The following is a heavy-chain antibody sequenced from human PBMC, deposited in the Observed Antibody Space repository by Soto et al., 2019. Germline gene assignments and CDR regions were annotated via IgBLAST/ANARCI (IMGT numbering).Heavy chain of an antibody. CDR3: AKVASAGDLRRYYYMDV. CDR1: GFTFSSYG. Sequence: QVQLVESGGGVVQPGRSLRLSCAASGFTFSSYGMHWVRQAPGKGLEWVAVISYDGSNKYYADSVKGRFTISRDNSKNKLYLQMNSLRAEDTAVYYCAKVASAGDLRRYYYMDVWGKGTTVTVSS. V-gene: IGHV3-30*18. CDR2: ISYDGSNK. J-gene: IGHJ6*03. D-gene: IGHD3-3*01.